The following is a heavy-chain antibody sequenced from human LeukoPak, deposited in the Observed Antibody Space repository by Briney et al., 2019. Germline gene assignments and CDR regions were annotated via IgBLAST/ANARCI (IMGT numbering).Heavy chain of an antibody. CDR1: GGSISSSSYY. CDR2: IYYSGST. D-gene: IGHD6-19*01. J-gene: IGHJ4*02. CDR3: ARAHGGWYYFDY. V-gene: IGHV4-61*05. Sequence: ASETLSLTCTVSGGSISSSSYYWGWLRQPPGKGLEWIGYIYYSGSTNYNPSLKSRVTISVDTSKNQFSLKLSSVTAADTAVYYCARAHGGWYYFDYWGQGTLVTVSS.